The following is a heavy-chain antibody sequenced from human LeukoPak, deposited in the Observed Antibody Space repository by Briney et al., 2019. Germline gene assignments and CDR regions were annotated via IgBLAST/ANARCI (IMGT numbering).Heavy chain of an antibody. CDR3: ATCNPYYYGSRNLKELDY. CDR2: FDPEDGET. CDR1: GYTLTELS. V-gene: IGHV1-24*01. D-gene: IGHD3-10*01. J-gene: IGHJ4*02. Sequence: ASVKVSCKVSGYTLTELSMHWVRQAPGKGLEWMGGFDPEDGETIYAQKFQGRGTMTEDTSTDTAYMELSSLRSEDPAVYYCATCNPYYYGSRNLKELDYWGQGTLVTVSS.